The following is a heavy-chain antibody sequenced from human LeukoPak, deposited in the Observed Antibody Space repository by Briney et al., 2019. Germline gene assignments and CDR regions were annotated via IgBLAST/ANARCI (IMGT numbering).Heavy chain of an antibody. CDR3: ARQYYYGSRAMDY. D-gene: IGHD3-22*01. J-gene: IGHJ4*02. Sequence: SETLSLTCTVSSASMSDTNSYWGWIRQPPGKGLEWTASISYSGRSFYNPSLTSRVTISLDTSKNQFSLKLSSVTAADTAVYYCARQYYYGSRAMDYWGQGTLVTVSS. CDR1: SASMSDTNSY. V-gene: IGHV4-39*01. CDR2: ISYSGRS.